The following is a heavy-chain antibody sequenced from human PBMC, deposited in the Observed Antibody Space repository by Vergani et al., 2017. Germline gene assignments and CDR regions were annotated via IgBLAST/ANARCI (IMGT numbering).Heavy chain of an antibody. V-gene: IGHV1-69*01. CDR1: GGTFSSYA. D-gene: IGHD2-15*01. CDR2: IIPIFGTA. J-gene: IGHJ3*02. Sequence: QVQLVQSGAEVKKPGSSVKVSCKAPGGTFSSYAISWVRQAPGQGLEWMGGIIPIFGTANYAQKFQGRVTITADESTSTAYMELSSLRSEDTAVYYCARDRDYCTSGGSCYSRLAFDIWGQGTMVTVSS. CDR3: ARDRDYCTSGGSCYSRLAFDI.